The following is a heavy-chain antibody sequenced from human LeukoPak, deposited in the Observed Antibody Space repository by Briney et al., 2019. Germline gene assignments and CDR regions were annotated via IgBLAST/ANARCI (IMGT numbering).Heavy chain of an antibody. CDR1: GGSISSGDYY. J-gene: IGHJ5*02. CDR3: ARVWFAYCGGDCLNP. CDR2: IYYSGST. D-gene: IGHD2-21*02. Sequence: SSQTLSLTCTVSGGSISSGDYYWSWIRQPPGKGLEWIGYIYYSGSTYYNPSLKSRVTISVDTSKNQFSLKLSYVTAADTAVYYCARVWFAYCGGDCLNPWGQGTLVTVSS. V-gene: IGHV4-30-4*01.